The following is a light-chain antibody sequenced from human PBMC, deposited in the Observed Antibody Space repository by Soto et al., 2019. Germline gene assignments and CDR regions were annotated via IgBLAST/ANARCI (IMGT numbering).Light chain of an antibody. V-gene: IGKV1-5*03. CDR3: QQYYSYPRT. CDR1: QTIMTS. Sequence: DIQMTQSPSTLSASFGDRVTITCRATQTIMTSCSLYQGIPLRAPKLLIYKASIFDTGVPPRFSGSGSGTEFTLTISCLQSEDFATYYCQQYYSYPRTFGQLTKV. J-gene: IGKJ1*01. CDR2: KAS.